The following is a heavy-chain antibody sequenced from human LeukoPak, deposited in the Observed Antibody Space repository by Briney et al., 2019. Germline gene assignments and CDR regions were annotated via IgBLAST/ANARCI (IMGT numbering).Heavy chain of an antibody. CDR1: GYTFTGYY. Sequence: ASVKASCKASGYTFTGYYMHWVRQAPGQGLEWMGWINPNSGGTNYAQKFQGRVTMTRDTSISTAYMELSRLRSDDTAVYYCARVCPLVGVAFDIWGQGTMVTVSS. V-gene: IGHV1-2*02. J-gene: IGHJ3*02. CDR3: ARVCPLVGVAFDI. CDR2: INPNSGGT. D-gene: IGHD2-21*01.